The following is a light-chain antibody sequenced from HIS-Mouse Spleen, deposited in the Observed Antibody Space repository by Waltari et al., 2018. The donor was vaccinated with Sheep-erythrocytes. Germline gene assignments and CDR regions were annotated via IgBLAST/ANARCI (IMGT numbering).Light chain of an antibody. J-gene: IGLJ2*01. CDR3: SSYTSSSTLEV. CDR1: SSDVGGYNY. Sequence: QSALTQPASVSGSPGQSITISCTGTSSDVGGYNYVSWYQQHPGKAPQLMIDEVSNRPSGVCNRFSGSKSGNTASLTISGLQAEDEADYYCSSYTSSSTLEVFGGGTKLTVL. V-gene: IGLV2-14*01. CDR2: EVS.